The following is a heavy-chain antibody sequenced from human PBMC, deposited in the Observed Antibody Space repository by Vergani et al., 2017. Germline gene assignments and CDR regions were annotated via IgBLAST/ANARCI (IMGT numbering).Heavy chain of an antibody. D-gene: IGHD2-2*02. CDR3: ARGIPSHAFDI. CDR2: ISSSSSTI. Sequence: EVQLVESGGGLVQPGGSLRLSCAASGFTFSSYSMNWVRQAPGKGLEWVSYISSSSSTIYYADSVKGRFTISRDNAKNSLYLQMNSLRAEDTAVYYCARGIPSHAFDIWGQGTMVTVSS. CDR1: GFTFSSYS. V-gene: IGHV3-48*01. J-gene: IGHJ3*02.